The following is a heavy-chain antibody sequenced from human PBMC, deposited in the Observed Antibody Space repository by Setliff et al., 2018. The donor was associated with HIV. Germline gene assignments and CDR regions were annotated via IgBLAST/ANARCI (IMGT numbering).Heavy chain of an antibody. V-gene: IGHV1-18*01. D-gene: IGHD4-17*01. CDR1: GGSFSSYA. J-gene: IGHJ6*04. CDR3: ARDNYDDYSRVQMDV. Sequence: ASVKVSCKASGGSFSSYAISWVRQAPGQGLEWMGWISTYKGNTKYEQKFQGRVTMTTDTSTSTAYMELRSLRSDDTAIYYCARDNYDDYSRVQMDVWGKGTTVTVSS. CDR2: ISTYKGNT.